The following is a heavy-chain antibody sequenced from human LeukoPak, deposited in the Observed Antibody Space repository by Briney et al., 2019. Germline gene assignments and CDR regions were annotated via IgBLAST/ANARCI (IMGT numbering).Heavy chain of an antibody. CDR1: GGSISSGGYY. J-gene: IGHJ1*01. CDR3: ARASAEYFQH. V-gene: IGHV4-31*03. Sequence: SETLSLTCTVSGGSISSGGYYWSWIRQHPGKGLEWIGYIYYSGSTYYNPSLKSRVTISVDTSKNQFSLKLSSVTAADTAVYYCARASAEYFQHWGQGTLVTVSS. CDR2: IYYSGST.